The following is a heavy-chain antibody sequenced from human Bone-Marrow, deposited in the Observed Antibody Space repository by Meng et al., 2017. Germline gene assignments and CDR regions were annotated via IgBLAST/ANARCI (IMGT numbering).Heavy chain of an antibody. J-gene: IGHJ4*02. CDR2: IYHSGST. V-gene: IGHV4-4*02. D-gene: IGHD3-22*01. Sequence: QGQLQGSGPGLVKPSGPLSLTCAVSGGSISSSNWWSWVRQPPGKGLEWIGEIYHSGSTNYNPSLKSRVTISVDKSKNQFSLKLSSVTAADTAVYYCARDSRTYYYDSSGYTFDYWGQGTLVTVSS. CDR1: GGSISSSNW. CDR3: ARDSRTYYYDSSGYTFDY.